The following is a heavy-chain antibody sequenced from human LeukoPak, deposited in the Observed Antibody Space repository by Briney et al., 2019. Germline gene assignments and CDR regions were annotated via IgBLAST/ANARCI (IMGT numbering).Heavy chain of an antibody. J-gene: IGHJ1*01. V-gene: IGHV4-39*07. Sequence: PSETLSLTCTVSGGSISSSSYYWGWIRQPPGKGLEWIGSIYYSGSTNYNPSLKSRVTISVDTSKNQFSLKLSSVTAADTAVYYCARGHYYGSGSYYFPTEYFQHWGQGTLVTVSS. CDR2: IYYSGST. CDR1: GGSISSSSYY. CDR3: ARGHYYGSGSYYFPTEYFQH. D-gene: IGHD3-10*01.